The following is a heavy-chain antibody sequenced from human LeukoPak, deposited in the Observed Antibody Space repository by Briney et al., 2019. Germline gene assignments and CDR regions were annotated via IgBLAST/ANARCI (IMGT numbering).Heavy chain of an antibody. V-gene: IGHV4-59*01. Sequence: SETLSLTCTVSGGSISSYYWSWIRQPPGKGLEWIGYIYYSGSTNYNPSLKSRVTISVDTPKNQFSLKLSSVTAADTAVYYCARGSDYGDLFDYWGQGTLVTVSS. CDR3: ARGSDYGDLFDY. CDR2: IYYSGST. D-gene: IGHD4-17*01. J-gene: IGHJ4*02. CDR1: GGSISSYY.